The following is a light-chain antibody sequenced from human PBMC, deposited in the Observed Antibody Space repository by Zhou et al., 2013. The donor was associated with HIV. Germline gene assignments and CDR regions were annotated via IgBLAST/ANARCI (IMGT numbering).Light chain of an antibody. CDR1: QSISSW. J-gene: IGKJ2*01. V-gene: IGKV1-5*03. Sequence: DIQMTQSPSTLSASVGDRVSITCRASQSISSWLAWYQQKPGKAPKLLIYEASSLESGVPSRVSGSGSGTEFTLTITKVQSEDFAVYYCQQYNTWPYTFAQGTKLEIK. CDR2: EAS. CDR3: QQYNTWPYT.